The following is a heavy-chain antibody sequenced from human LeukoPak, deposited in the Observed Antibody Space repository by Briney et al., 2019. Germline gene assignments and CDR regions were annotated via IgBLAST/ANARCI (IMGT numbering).Heavy chain of an antibody. CDR2: INPNSGGT. CDR1: GYTFTGYY. D-gene: IGHD3-22*01. CDR3: ARDTYYDSSGYDY. V-gene: IGHV1-2*02. Sequence: ASVKVSCKASGYTFTGYYMHWVRQAPGQGLEWMGWINPNSGGTNYAQKFRGRVTMTRDTSISTAYMELSRLRSDDTAVYYCARDTYYDSSGYDYWGQGTLVTVSS. J-gene: IGHJ4*02.